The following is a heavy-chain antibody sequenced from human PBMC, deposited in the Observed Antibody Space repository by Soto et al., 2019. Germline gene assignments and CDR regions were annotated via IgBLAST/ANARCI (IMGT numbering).Heavy chain of an antibody. Sequence: GASVKVSCKASGGTFSSYAISWVRQAPGQGLEWMGGIIPIFGTAKYGQKLQGRVTITADESTSTAYMELSSLRSEDTAVYYCARVIVVVPAAILSPYSPLDVWGQGTTVTVSS. CDR3: ARVIVVVPAAILSPYSPLDV. J-gene: IGHJ6*02. CDR1: GGTFSSYA. D-gene: IGHD2-2*02. CDR2: IIPIFGTA. V-gene: IGHV1-69*13.